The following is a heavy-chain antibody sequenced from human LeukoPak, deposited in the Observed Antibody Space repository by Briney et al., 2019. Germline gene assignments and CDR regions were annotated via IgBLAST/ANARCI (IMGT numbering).Heavy chain of an antibody. Sequence: PSGTPSLTCTVSGGSISSYFWTWIRQPPGKGLEWIGYISDSGSTNYNPSLKSRVTISGDTSKNQFSLNLSSVTVADTAVYYCARDPSTGDLDYWGQGTLVTVSS. CDR3: ARDPSTGDLDY. CDR2: ISDSGST. CDR1: GGSISSYF. J-gene: IGHJ4*02. V-gene: IGHV4-59*01. D-gene: IGHD7-27*01.